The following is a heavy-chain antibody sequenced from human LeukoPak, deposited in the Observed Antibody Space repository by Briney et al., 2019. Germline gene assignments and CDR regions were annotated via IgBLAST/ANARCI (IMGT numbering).Heavy chain of an antibody. V-gene: IGHV4-4*07. J-gene: IGHJ4*02. D-gene: IGHD2-15*01. CDR1: GASISGYW. CDR3: ARATAGCGGTCPFDS. Sequence: PSQTLSLTCDVSGASISGYWWSWIRQPPVKRLEWIGRMYTDRATTYNPARKSRVTLPLATTKNLFSLTLISVTAADTAVYYCARATAGCGGTCPFDSWGQGTLVTVSS. CDR2: MYTDRAT.